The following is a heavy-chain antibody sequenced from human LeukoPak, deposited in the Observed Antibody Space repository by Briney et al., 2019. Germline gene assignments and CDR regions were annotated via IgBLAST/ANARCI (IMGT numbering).Heavy chain of an antibody. CDR2: ISSSGSTI. V-gene: IGHV3-11*04. Sequence: GGSLRLSCAASGFTFSDYYMSWIRQAPGKGLEWVSYISSSGSTIYYADSVKGRFTISRDNAKNSLYLQMNSLRAEDTAVYYCARDFSRRTNNWFDPWGQGTLVTVSS. J-gene: IGHJ5*02. D-gene: IGHD1-14*01. CDR3: ARDFSRRTNNWFDP. CDR1: GFTFSDYY.